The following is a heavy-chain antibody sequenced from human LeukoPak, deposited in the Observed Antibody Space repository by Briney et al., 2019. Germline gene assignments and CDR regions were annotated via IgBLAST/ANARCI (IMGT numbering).Heavy chain of an antibody. CDR3: ARTTVAKFDL. CDR1: GFTFSNYW. D-gene: IGHD4-23*01. V-gene: IGHV3-7*01. Sequence: PGGSLRLSCAASGFTFSNYWMSWVRQAPGKGLEWVANIKQDGGEKYYVDSVKGRFTISRDNAEKSLYLQMNSLRAEDTAVYYCARTTVAKFDLWGRGTLVSVSS. CDR2: IKQDGGEK. J-gene: IGHJ2*01.